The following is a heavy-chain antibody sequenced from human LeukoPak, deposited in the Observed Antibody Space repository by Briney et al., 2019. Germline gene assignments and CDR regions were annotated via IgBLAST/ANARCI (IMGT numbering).Heavy chain of an antibody. CDR1: GFTFSSYG. V-gene: IGHV3-30*02. CDR3: AKDVAYSSSSVDY. D-gene: IGHD6-6*01. Sequence: PGGSLRLSCAASGFTFSSYGMHWVRQAPGKGLEWVAFIRYDGSNKYYADSVKGRFTISRDNSKNTLYLQMNSLRAEDTAVYYCAKDVAYSSSSVDYWGQGTLVTVSS. CDR2: IRYDGSNK. J-gene: IGHJ4*02.